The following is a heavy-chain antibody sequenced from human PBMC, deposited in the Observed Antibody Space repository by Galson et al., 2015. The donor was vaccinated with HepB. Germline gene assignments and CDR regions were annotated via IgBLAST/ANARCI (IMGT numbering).Heavy chain of an antibody. Sequence: SLRLSCAASGFTVSNNYMSWVRQAPGKGLEWVSVMYRGGTTYYADSVEGRFTISRDNSKNTFFLQMNRLTAEDTAVYYCARGPEAPHYYDSSGLGDAFDIWGQETMVTVSS. V-gene: IGHV3-53*01. D-gene: IGHD3-22*01. CDR2: MYRGGTT. CDR1: GFTVSNNY. J-gene: IGHJ3*02. CDR3: ARGPEAPHYYDSSGLGDAFDI.